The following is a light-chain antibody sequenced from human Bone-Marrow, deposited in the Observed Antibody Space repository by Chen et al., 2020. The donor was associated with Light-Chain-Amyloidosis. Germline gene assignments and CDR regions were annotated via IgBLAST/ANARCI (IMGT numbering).Light chain of an antibody. CDR3: GAWDDSRNGFYV. CDR1: TSNIGDNT. CDR2: NSP. V-gene: IGLV1-44*01. Sequence: QSVLTQPPSASGTPGQMVTISCSGSTSNIGDNTVNLYQHLPWTAPQGVIFNSPQRSSAVGDRFSGSKSGGSASLVSRGLQSEDEGDYYCGAWDDSRNGFYVFGTGTTVTVL. J-gene: IGLJ1*01.